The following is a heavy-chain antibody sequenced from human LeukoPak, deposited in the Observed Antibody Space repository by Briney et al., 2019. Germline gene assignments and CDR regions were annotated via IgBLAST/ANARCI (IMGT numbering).Heavy chain of an antibody. CDR1: GGSISSSSYY. CDR2: IYYSGST. J-gene: IGHJ6*02. CDR3: ARDYGDSGYYYGMDV. Sequence: SETLSLTCTVSGGSISSSSYYWGWIRQPPGKGLEWIGSIYYSGSTYYNPSLKSRVTISVDTSKNQFSLKLSSVTAADTAVYYCARDYGDSGYYYGMDVWGQGTTVTVSS. D-gene: IGHD4-17*01. V-gene: IGHV4-39*07.